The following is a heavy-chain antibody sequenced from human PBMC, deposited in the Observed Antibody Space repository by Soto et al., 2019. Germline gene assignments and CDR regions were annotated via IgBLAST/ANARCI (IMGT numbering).Heavy chain of an antibody. CDR3: ARGGWLQFEYGMDV. CDR1: GGSFSGYY. V-gene: IGHV4-34*01. D-gene: IGHD5-12*01. Sequence: SETLSLTCAVYGGSFSGYYWSWIRPPPGKGLEWIGEINHSGSTNYSPSLKSRVTISVDTSKNQFSLKLSSVTAADTAVYYCARGGWLQFEYGMDVWGQGTTVTVSS. CDR2: INHSGST. J-gene: IGHJ6*02.